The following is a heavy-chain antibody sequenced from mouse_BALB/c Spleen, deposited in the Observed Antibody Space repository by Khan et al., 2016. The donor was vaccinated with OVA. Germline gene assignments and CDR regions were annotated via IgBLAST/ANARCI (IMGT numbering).Heavy chain of an antibody. CDR2: IDPSTSYT. CDR3: ARRGGCSTLAN. CDR1: GYTFTAYW. Sequence: QVQLKQSGAELAKPGATVKMSCKASGYTFTAYWIHWVKQRPGQGLEWIGYIDPSTSYTEYNQKFKDKATLTTDKSSSTAYMQLSSLTSEDSAAEDSARRGGCSTLANWGQGTQVTVSA. V-gene: IGHV1-7*01. J-gene: IGHJ3*01. D-gene: IGHD1-1*01.